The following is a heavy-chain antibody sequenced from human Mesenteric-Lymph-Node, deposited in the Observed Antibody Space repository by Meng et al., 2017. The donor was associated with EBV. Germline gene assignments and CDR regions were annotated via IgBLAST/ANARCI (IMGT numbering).Heavy chain of an antibody. Sequence: QVQLQESGPGLVEPSQTLSLTCAISGDSISSGGYYWSWIRQPPGKGLEWIVYIYYDGSTFYTPSLRSRVTMSVDTSKRQFSLRLRSVTAADTAVYYCARDRGGDHFDYWGQGTLVTVSS. CDR1: GDSISSGGYY. CDR2: IYYDGST. CDR3: ARDRGGDHFDY. V-gene: IGHV4-30-4*01. J-gene: IGHJ4*02. D-gene: IGHD2-21*01.